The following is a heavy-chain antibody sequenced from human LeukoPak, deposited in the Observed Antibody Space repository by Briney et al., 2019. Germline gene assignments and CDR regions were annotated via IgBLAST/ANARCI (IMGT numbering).Heavy chain of an antibody. Sequence: SETLSLTCTVSGGSISSYYWSWIRQPPGKGLEWIGYIYYSGSTNYNPSLESRVTISVDTSKNQFSLKLSSVTAADTAVYYCARGLLRSKSWFDPWGQGTLVTVSS. CDR1: GGSISSYY. D-gene: IGHD3-3*01. CDR3: ARGLLRSKSWFDP. V-gene: IGHV4-59*01. CDR2: IYYSGST. J-gene: IGHJ5*02.